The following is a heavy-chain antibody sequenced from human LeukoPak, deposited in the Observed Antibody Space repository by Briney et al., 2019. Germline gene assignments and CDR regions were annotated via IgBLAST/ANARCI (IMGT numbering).Heavy chain of an antibody. CDR3: ARVKYLPGAFDI. Sequence: GGSLRLSCAASGFTFSSYGMHWVRQAPGKGLERVAFIRYDGSNKYYADSVKGRFTISRDNSKNTLYLQMNSLRAEDTAVYYCARVKYLPGAFDIWGQGTMVTVSS. CDR2: IRYDGSNK. D-gene: IGHD6-6*01. CDR1: GFTFSSYG. J-gene: IGHJ3*02. V-gene: IGHV3-30*02.